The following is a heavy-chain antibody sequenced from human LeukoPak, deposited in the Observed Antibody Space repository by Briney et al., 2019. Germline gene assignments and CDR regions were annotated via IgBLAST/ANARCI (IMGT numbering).Heavy chain of an antibody. V-gene: IGHV4-59*01. D-gene: IGHD6-19*01. CDR1: GGSLYDYY. CDR3: ARAGYTSGWYGGTYYFDY. J-gene: IGHJ4*02. CDR2: IYYSGST. Sequence: SETLSLTCTVSGGSLYDYYWSWIRKPPGKGLEWIGYIYYSGSTNYNPSLKSRVTISVDTSKNQFSLKLSSVTAADTAVYYCARAGYTSGWYGGTYYFDYWGQGTLVSVSS.